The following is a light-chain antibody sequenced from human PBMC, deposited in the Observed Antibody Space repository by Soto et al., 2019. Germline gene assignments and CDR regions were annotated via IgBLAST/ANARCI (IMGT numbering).Light chain of an antibody. Sequence: DIQMTQSPSTLSASVGDRVTITCRASQSISTWLAWYQQKPGKAPKLLIYKAINLQSGVPSRFSGSGSGTEFSLTISSLHPDDFATYYCQQYNNYRWTFGQGTKVEIK. CDR3: QQYNNYRWT. CDR1: QSISTW. J-gene: IGKJ1*01. V-gene: IGKV1-5*03. CDR2: KAI.